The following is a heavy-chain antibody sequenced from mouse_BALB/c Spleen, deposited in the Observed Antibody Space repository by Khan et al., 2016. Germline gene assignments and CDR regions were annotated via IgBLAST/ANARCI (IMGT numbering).Heavy chain of an antibody. CDR3: YYWDADY. D-gene: IGHD4-1*01. J-gene: IGHJ2*01. V-gene: IGHV14-3*02. CDR2: IDPANGNT. CDR1: GFNIKDTY. Sequence: VQLQQSGAELVKPGASVKLSCTATGFNIKDTYMHWVKQRPEQGLEWIGRIDPANGNTKYDPKFQGKATITADTSSNTAYLQLSSLTSEDTAVYCCYYWDADYWGQGTTLTISS.